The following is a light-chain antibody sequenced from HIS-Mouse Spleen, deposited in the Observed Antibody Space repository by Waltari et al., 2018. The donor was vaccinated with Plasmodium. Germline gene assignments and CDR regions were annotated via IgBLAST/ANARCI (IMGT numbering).Light chain of an antibody. Sequence: SYELTPPPSVSVSPGQTARITCPVDALPNKYAYWYQQKSGPAPVLVIYEDSKRPSGIPERCSGSSSGTMATLTISGAQVEDEADYYCYSTDSSGNHRVFGGGTKLTVL. CDR3: YSTDSSGNHRV. CDR1: ALPNKY. J-gene: IGLJ3*02. V-gene: IGLV3-10*01. CDR2: EDS.